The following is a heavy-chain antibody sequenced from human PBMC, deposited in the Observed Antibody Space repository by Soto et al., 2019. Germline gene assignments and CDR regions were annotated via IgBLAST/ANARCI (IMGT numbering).Heavy chain of an antibody. CDR1: GYSFSNYW. CDR3: ARLQDSSAYRGPMDV. CDR2: IDPSDSYT. Sequence: GESLKISCKGSGYSFSNYWITWVRQMAGKGLEWMGRIDPSDSYTDYSPSFQGHVTISADRSISTAYLQWSSLKASDTAIFYCARLQDSSAYRGPMDVWGQGTTVTVSS. J-gene: IGHJ6*02. D-gene: IGHD3-22*01. V-gene: IGHV5-10-1*01.